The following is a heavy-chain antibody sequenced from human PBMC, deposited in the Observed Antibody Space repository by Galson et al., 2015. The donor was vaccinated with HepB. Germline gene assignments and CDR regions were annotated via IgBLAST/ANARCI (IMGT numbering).Heavy chain of an antibody. D-gene: IGHD3-3*01. V-gene: IGHV3-64D*06. Sequence: SLRLSCAASGFTFSSYAMHWVRQAPGKGLEYVSAISSNGGSTYYADSVKGRFTISRDNSKNTLYLQMSSLRAEDTAVYYCVKDRGSTIFGVVIPDYWGQGTLVTVSS. CDR1: GFTFSSYA. CDR2: ISSNGGST. J-gene: IGHJ4*02. CDR3: VKDRGSTIFGVVIPDY.